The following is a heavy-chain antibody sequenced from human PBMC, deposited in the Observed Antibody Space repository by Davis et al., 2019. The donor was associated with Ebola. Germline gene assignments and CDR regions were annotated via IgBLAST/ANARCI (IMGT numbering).Heavy chain of an antibody. CDR1: GFTFSSYE. J-gene: IGHJ5*02. V-gene: IGHV3-48*02. CDR3: ARETNSRLLYNWFDP. D-gene: IGHD2-21*01. Sequence: PGGSLRLSCAASGFTFSSYEMNWVRQAPGKGLEWVSYISSSSSTIYYADSVKGRFTISRDNAKNSLYLQMNSLRDEDTAVYYCARETNSRLLYNWFDPWGQGTLVTVSS. CDR2: ISSSSSTI.